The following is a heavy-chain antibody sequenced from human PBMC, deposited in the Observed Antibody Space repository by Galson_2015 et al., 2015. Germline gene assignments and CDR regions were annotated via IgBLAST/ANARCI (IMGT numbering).Heavy chain of an antibody. CDR1: GFSLSPSGMR. D-gene: IGHD2-8*02. J-gene: IGHJ4*02. CDR3: ARISSGGTHFDH. CDR2: IDWNDDK. Sequence: PALVKPTQTLTLTCTFSGFSLSPSGMRVGWIRQPPGKALEWLARIDWNDDKFYSTSLKTRLSISKDTSKNQVVLTMTNMDPVDTATYYCARISSGGTHFDHWGQGTLVTVSS. V-gene: IGHV2-70*04.